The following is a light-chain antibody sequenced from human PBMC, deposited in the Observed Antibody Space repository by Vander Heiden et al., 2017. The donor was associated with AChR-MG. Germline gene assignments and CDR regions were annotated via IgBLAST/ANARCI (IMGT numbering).Light chain of an antibody. CDR3: CSYAGGYTWL. CDR1: SSDVGGYNS. CDR2: DVT. J-gene: IGLJ2*01. V-gene: IGLV2-11*01. Sequence: QSALTQPRSVSGSPGQSVTITCTGTSSDVGGYNSVSWYQQHPGKAPNMIIFDVTERPAGVPDRFSGSKADNTASLTISGLQAEDEADYHCCSYAGGYTWLFGGGTKVTV.